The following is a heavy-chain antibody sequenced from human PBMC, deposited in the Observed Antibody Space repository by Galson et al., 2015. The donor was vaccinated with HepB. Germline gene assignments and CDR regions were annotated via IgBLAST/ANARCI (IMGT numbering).Heavy chain of an antibody. CDR1: GFSVSNYG. CDR3: AKDAMKSSYYFDH. V-gene: IGHV3-33*03. Sequence: SCAASGFSVSNYGMHWVRQAPGKGLEWVAVMWSDGINKYYGDSVKGRFTISRDKSKNTLFLQMNSLRVEDTAVYYCAKDAMKSSYYFDHWGQGTLVTVSS. D-gene: IGHD6-6*01. J-gene: IGHJ4*02. CDR2: MWSDGINK.